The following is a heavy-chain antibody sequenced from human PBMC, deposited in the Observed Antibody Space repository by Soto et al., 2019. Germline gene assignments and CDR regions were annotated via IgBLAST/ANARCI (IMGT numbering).Heavy chain of an antibody. Sequence: PGGSLRLSCAASVFTFSNFGMHWVRQAPGKGLDWVAVAFFDGSREFYADSVKGRFSLSRENSKNTLYLQMNSLRAEDTAVYYCAKEPSLYGDYAYWGQGTMVTVSS. J-gene: IGHJ4*02. D-gene: IGHD4-17*01. CDR1: VFTFSNFG. CDR3: AKEPSLYGDYAY. V-gene: IGHV3-30*18. CDR2: AFFDGSRE.